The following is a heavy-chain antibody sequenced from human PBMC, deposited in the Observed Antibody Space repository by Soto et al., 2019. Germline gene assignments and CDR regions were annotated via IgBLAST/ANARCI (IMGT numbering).Heavy chain of an antibody. CDR2: IKQDGSEK. Sequence: PGGSLRLSCVATGFPVTGYWMSWVRQAPGKGLEWVANIKQDGSEKHYVDSVKGRFTISKDSAKNSVFLQMNSLRAEDTAVYYCARALVVVTEHFDYWGQGILVTVSS. D-gene: IGHD3-22*01. CDR3: ARALVVVTEHFDY. V-gene: IGHV3-7*03. J-gene: IGHJ4*02. CDR1: GFPVTGYW.